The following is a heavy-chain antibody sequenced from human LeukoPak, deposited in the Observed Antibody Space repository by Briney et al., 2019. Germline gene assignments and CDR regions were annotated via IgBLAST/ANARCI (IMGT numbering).Heavy chain of an antibody. Sequence: ASVKVSCKASGYTFTSYDINWVRQATGQGLEWMGWMNPNSGNTGYAQKFQGRVTMTRNTSISTAYVELSSLRSEDTAVYYCARPPYTYYDFWSGSYYYYMDVWGKGTTVTVSS. CDR1: GYTFTSYD. J-gene: IGHJ6*03. D-gene: IGHD3-3*01. V-gene: IGHV1-8*01. CDR3: ARPPYTYYDFWSGSYYYYMDV. CDR2: MNPNSGNT.